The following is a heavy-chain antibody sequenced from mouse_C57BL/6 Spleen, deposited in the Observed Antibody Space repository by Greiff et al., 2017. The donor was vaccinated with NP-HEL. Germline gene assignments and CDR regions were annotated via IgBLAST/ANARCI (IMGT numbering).Heavy chain of an antibody. V-gene: IGHV1-76*01. Sequence: QVQLQQSGAELVRPGASVKLSCKASGYTFTDYYINWVKQRPGQGLEWIARIYPGSGNTYYNEKFKGKATLTAEKSSSTAYMQLSSLTSEDSAVYFCARGVLYYYGSSSSWYFDVWGTGTTVTVSS. CDR3: ARGVLYYYGSSSSWYFDV. D-gene: IGHD1-1*01. CDR2: IYPGSGNT. CDR1: GYTFTDYY. J-gene: IGHJ1*03.